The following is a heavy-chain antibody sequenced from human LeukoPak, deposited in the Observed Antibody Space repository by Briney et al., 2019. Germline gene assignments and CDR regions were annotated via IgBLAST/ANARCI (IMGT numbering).Heavy chain of an antibody. Sequence: GASVKVSSKASGGTVSSYAISWVRQSPGQGLECMGGIIPIFGTANYAQKFQARVTITTDESTSTAYMELSSLRSEDTAVYYCARATGSSSPKYYYYYYMDVWGKGTTVTVSS. V-gene: IGHV1-69*05. J-gene: IGHJ6*03. CDR1: GGTVSSYA. D-gene: IGHD6-6*01. CDR2: IIPIFGTA. CDR3: ARATGSSSPKYYYYYYMDV.